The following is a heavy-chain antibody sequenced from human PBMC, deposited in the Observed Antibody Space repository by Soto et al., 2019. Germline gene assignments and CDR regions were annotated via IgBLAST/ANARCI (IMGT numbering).Heavy chain of an antibody. V-gene: IGHV3-30*04. J-gene: IGHJ4*02. CDR3: AAEIGNTGYEGHHY. Sequence: QVQLVESGGGVVQPGRSLRLSCAASGLTFSRYAMHWVRQAPGKGLEWVAVIIYDGSNKHYADSVQGRFTISRDNSKTTLYLQMNSLRAEDTAVYYCAAEIGNTGYEGHHYWGQGTLVTVSS. D-gene: IGHD5-12*01. CDR2: IIYDGSNK. CDR1: GLTFSRYA.